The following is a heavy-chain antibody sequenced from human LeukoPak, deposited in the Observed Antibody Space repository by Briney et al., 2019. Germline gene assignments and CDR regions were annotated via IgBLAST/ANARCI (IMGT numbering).Heavy chain of an antibody. CDR2: FYTSGST. V-gene: IGHV4-4*07. CDR1: GASIITYY. CDR3: VRDMVNWFDP. Sequence: SETLSLTCTVSGASIITYYWGWIRQPAGKGLEWIGRFYTSGSTDYNPSLRSRVTMSVDTSKNQFSLNLYSVTAADTAVHYCVRDMVNWFDPWGQGTLVTVSS. D-gene: IGHD4/OR15-4a*01. J-gene: IGHJ5*02.